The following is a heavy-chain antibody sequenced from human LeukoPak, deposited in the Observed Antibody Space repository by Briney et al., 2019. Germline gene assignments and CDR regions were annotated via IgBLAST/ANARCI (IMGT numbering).Heavy chain of an antibody. Sequence: ASVKVSCKASGGTFSSYAISWVRQAPGQGLEWMGGIIPIFGTANYAQKFQGRVTITADKSTSTAYMELSSLRSEDTAVYYCATAGTTIQYYFDYWGQGTLVTVSS. CDR2: IIPIFGTA. V-gene: IGHV1-69*06. CDR3: ATAGTTIQYYFDY. CDR1: GGTFSSYA. D-gene: IGHD1-1*01. J-gene: IGHJ4*02.